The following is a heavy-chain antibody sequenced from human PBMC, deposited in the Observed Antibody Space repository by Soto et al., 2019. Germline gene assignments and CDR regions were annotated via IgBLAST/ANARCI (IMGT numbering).Heavy chain of an antibody. CDR1: GYNVPTQT. V-gene: IGHV1-3*01. Sequence: QVQLVQSGAEVKKPGASVKLSCRAVGYNVPTQTMNWVRQAPGQSLEWMGWIRAGDDKTKYSQQFQGRVTITSDTSASTVYMELTSLTSEDTAVYYCARDIVTLGPRANDAFDLWGQGTLVTVSS. CDR2: IRAGDDKT. J-gene: IGHJ3*01. CDR3: ARDIVTLGPRANDAFDL. D-gene: IGHD1-26*01.